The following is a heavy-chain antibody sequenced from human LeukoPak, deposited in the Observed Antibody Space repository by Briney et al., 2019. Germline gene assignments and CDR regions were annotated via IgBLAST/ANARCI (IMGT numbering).Heavy chain of an antibody. D-gene: IGHD2-2*01. CDR3: ARGTSRALAAPAALDY. CDR1: GFTFSSYS. Sequence: GGSLRLSCAASGFTFSSYSMNWVRQAPGKGLEWVSSISSSSSCIYYADSVKGRFTISRDNAKNSLYLQMNSLRAEDTAVYYCARGTSRALAAPAALDYWGQGTLVTVSS. CDR2: ISSSSSCI. V-gene: IGHV3-21*01. J-gene: IGHJ4*02.